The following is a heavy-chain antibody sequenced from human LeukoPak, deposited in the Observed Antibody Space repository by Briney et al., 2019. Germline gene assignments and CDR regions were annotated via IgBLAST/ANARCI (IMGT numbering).Heavy chain of an antibody. Sequence: SETLSLTCTVSGVSISSYYWSWIRQPPGKGLEWIGYIYYSGSTNYNPSLKSRVTISVDTSKNQFSLKLSSVTAADTAVYYCARRLGAGTTSGYNWFDPWGQGTLVTVSS. D-gene: IGHD1-7*01. CDR2: IYYSGST. V-gene: IGHV4-59*08. J-gene: IGHJ5*02. CDR1: GVSISSYY. CDR3: ARRLGAGTTSGYNWFDP.